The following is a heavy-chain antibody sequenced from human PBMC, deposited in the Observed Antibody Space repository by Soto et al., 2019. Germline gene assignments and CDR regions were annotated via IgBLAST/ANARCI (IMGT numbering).Heavy chain of an antibody. Sequence: GASVKVSCKASGYTFTSYDIKWVRQATGQGLEWMGWMNPNSGNTGYAQKFQGRVTMTRNTSISTAYMELSSLRSEDTAVYYCARGGLTTVTTYYYYYMDVWGKGTTVTVSS. CDR2: MNPNSGNT. CDR1: GYTFTSYD. D-gene: IGHD4-17*01. J-gene: IGHJ6*03. V-gene: IGHV1-8*01. CDR3: ARGGLTTVTTYYYYYMDV.